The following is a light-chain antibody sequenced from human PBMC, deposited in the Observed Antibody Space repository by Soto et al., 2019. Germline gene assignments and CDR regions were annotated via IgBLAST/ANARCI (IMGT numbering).Light chain of an antibody. CDR2: AAS. CDR3: QQSYSTPHT. V-gene: IGKV1-39*01. Sequence: DIRVTRARACVCAGLLDRVTITCGASQSISSYLNWYQQKPGKAPKLLIYAASSLQSGVPSRFSGSGSGTDFTLTISSLQPEDFATYYCQQSYSTPHTFGQGTRLEI. J-gene: IGKJ5*01. CDR1: QSISSY.